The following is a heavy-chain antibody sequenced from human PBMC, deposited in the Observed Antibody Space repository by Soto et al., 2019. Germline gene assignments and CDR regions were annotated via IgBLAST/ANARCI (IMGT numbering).Heavy chain of an antibody. CDR2: INHSGST. J-gene: IGHJ4*02. CDR3: AREGTLSIFGVVIGPYSFDY. V-gene: IGHV4-34*01. CDR1: GGSFSGYY. D-gene: IGHD3-3*01. Sequence: SETLSLTCAVYGGSFSGYYWSWIRQPPGKGLEWIGEINHSGSTNYNPSLKSRVTISVDTSKNQFSLKLSSVTAADTAVYYCAREGTLSIFGVVIGPYSFDYWGQATLVSVSS.